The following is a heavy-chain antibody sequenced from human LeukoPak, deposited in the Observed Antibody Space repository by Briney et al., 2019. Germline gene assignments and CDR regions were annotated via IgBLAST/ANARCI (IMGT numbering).Heavy chain of an antibody. CDR2: INPSGGST. Sequence: EASVKVSCKASGYTFTSYYMHWVRQAPGQGLEWMGIINPSGGSTSYAQKFQGRVTMTRDTSTSTVYTELSSLRSEDTAVYYCARTIFGVVPDPRGGWFDPWGQGTLVTVSS. D-gene: IGHD3-3*02. J-gene: IGHJ5*02. CDR1: GYTFTSYY. CDR3: ARTIFGVVPDPRGGWFDP. V-gene: IGHV1-46*01.